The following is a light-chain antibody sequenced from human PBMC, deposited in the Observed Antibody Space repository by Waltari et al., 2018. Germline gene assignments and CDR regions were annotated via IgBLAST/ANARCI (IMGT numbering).Light chain of an antibody. V-gene: IGLV8-61*01. J-gene: IGLJ3*02. Sequence: QTVVTQEPSLSVSPGGTVTLTCAFRSGSFSDLTYASRYQQTPGHAQRTVVYKTNSRSTGIPYRSSGAILGNNAAVTVTEAQADDESDYGCLMYMGSGIWVFGGGTKLTVL. CDR1: SGSFSDLTY. CDR3: LMYMGSGIWV. CDR2: KTN.